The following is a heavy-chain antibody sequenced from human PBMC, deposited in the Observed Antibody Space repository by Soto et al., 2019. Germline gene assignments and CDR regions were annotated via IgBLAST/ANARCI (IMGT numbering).Heavy chain of an antibody. CDR1: GLIFSDYY. Sequence: VQLVESGGGLVKPGGSLRLSCAASGLIFSDYYMSWIRQAPGKGLEWVSYIGSSGSTIYYADSVKGRFTISRDNAKKSLYLQMNSLRVEDTAVYYCARGAVTGYPHYYYAMDVWGQGATVTVSS. V-gene: IGHV3-11*01. J-gene: IGHJ6*02. D-gene: IGHD3-9*01. CDR3: ARGAVTGYPHYYYAMDV. CDR2: IGSSGSTI.